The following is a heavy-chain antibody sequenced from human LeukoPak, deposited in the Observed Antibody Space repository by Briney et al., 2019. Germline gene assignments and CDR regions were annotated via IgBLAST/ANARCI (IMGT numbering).Heavy chain of an antibody. CDR3: ARGRTFCSGSNCYSPDY. CDR2: IDWFGGST. D-gene: IGHD2-15*01. J-gene: IGHJ4*02. V-gene: IGHV3-20*04. CDR1: GFTFEDYG. Sequence: GGSLRLSCTTSGFTFEDYGMTWGRQGPGEGLEWRSGIDWFGGSTGYASSVKGRFTISRDNAKNSLYLQMNSLRDEDTALYYCARGRTFCSGSNCYSPDYWGQGTLVTVSS.